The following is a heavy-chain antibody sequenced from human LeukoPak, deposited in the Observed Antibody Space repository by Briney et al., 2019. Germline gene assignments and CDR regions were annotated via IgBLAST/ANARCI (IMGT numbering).Heavy chain of an antibody. CDR1: GGSISSYY. Sequence: PSETLSLTFTVSGGSISSYYWSWIRQPPGKGLEWIGYIYYSGSTNYNPSLKSRVTISVDTSKNQFSLKLSSVTAADTAVYYCARDVPDYYGSGTISPAGMDVWGQGTTVTVSS. CDR3: ARDVPDYYGSGTISPAGMDV. D-gene: IGHD3-10*01. J-gene: IGHJ6*02. CDR2: IYYSGST. V-gene: IGHV4-59*01.